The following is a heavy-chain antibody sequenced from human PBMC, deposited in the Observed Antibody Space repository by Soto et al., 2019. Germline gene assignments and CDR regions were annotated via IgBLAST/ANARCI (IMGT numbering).Heavy chain of an antibody. J-gene: IGHJ4*02. CDR2: ISGGGSAT. CDR1: GFIFDNYA. V-gene: IGHV3-23*01. CDR3: AKIKQGYFDY. Sequence: EVQLLESGGGLVQPGGSLRLSCAASGFIFDNYAMSWVRQAPGKGLEWISTISGGGSATFYADSVKDRFTISGDSSKSTMYLQMHSLRAEDTAIYYCAKIKQGYFDYWGQGTLVIVSS.